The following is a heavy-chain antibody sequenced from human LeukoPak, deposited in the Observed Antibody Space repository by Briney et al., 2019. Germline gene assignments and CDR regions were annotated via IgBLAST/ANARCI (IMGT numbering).Heavy chain of an antibody. CDR1: GFTFNSYE. CDR2: ISSSGSTI. D-gene: IGHD5-12*01. Sequence: QSGGSLRLFCAASGFTFNSYEMNWVHQAPGKGLEWVSYISSSGSTIYYADSVKGRFTISRDNAKNSLYLQMNSLRAEDTAVYYCARTLIPRGAATMLDYWGQGTLVTISS. CDR3: ARTLIPRGAATMLDY. J-gene: IGHJ4*02. V-gene: IGHV3-48*03.